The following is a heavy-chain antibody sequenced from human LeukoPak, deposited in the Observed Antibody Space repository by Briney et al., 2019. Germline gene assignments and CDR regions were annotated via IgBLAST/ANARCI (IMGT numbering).Heavy chain of an antibody. J-gene: IGHJ4*02. D-gene: IGHD1-1*01. Sequence: GGSLRLSCAASGFTFSSYGMHWVRQAPGKGLEWVAFIRYDGSNKYYADSVKGRFTISRDNSKNTLYLQMNSLRADDTAVYYCAKTTGAPTPYDYWGQVTLVTVSS. CDR2: IRYDGSNK. V-gene: IGHV3-30*02. CDR3: AKTTGAPTPYDY. CDR1: GFTFSSYG.